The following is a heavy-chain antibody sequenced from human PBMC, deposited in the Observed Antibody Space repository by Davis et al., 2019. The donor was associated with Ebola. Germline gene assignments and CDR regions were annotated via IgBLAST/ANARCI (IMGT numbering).Heavy chain of an antibody. CDR3: ATVGSLVVVAATSV. Sequence: GGSLRLSCAASGFTFSSYGMHWVRQAPGKGLEWVAVISYDGSNKYYADSVKGRFTISRDNSKNTLYLQMNSLRAEDTAVYYCATVGSLVVVAATSVWGQGTLVTVSS. V-gene: IGHV3-30*03. CDR2: ISYDGSNK. J-gene: IGHJ4*02. D-gene: IGHD2-15*01. CDR1: GFTFSSYG.